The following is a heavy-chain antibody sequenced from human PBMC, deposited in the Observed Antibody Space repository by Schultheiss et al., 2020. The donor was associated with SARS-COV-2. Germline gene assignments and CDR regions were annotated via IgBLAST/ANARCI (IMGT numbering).Heavy chain of an antibody. D-gene: IGHD4-17*01. CDR3: ARDSYADKGWYFDL. V-gene: IGHV3-53*01. CDR1: GFIVSGEY. Sequence: GGSLRLSCAASGFIVSGEYMSWVRQAPGKGLDWVSIIYRDGKTFYGDSVKGRFTISRDNSKNMLYLQMNSVRPEDTAVYYCARDSYADKGWYFDLWGRGTLVTVSS. CDR2: IYRDGKT. J-gene: IGHJ2*01.